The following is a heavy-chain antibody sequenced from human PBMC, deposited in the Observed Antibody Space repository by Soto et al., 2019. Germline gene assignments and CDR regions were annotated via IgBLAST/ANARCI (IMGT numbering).Heavy chain of an antibody. D-gene: IGHD3-22*01. CDR3: ARYYDSSEYYFDY. CDR1: GFTFSSYW. CDR2: IKQDGSEK. Sequence: VGSLRLSCAASGFTFSSYWMSWVRQVPGKGLEWVANIKQDGSEKYYVDSVKGRFTISRDNAKNSLYLQMNSLRAEDTAVYYCARYYDSSEYYFDYWGQGTLVTVSS. J-gene: IGHJ4*02. V-gene: IGHV3-7*01.